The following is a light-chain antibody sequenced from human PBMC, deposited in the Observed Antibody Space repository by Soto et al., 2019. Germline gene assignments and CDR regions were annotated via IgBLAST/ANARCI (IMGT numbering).Light chain of an antibody. CDR1: QGISSS. V-gene: IGKV1-12*01. CDR3: QQANSSPFT. J-gene: IGKJ5*01. CDR2: AAS. Sequence: IHRTQSPATVSASLLYRRTITSRASQGISSSLAWYQQKPGKAPKLLIYAASSLQSGVPSRFSGSGSGTDFTLTISSLQPEDFATYYCQQANSSPFTFGQGTRLENK.